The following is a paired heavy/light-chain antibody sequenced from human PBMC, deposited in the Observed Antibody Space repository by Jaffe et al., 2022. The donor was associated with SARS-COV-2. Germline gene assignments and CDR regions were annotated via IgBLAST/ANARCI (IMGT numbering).Light chain of an antibody. CDR1: QSLLDSDDGNTY. CDR3: MQRIEFPIT. CDR2: TLS. V-gene: IGKV2-40*01. J-gene: IGKJ5*01. Sequence: DIVMTQTPLSLPVTPGEPASISCRSSQSLLDSDDGNTYLDWYLQKPGQSPQLLIYTLSYRASGVPDRFSGSGSGTDFTLKISRVEAEDVGVYYCMQRIEFPITFGQGTRLEIK.
Heavy chain of an antibody. CDR2: IYYSGST. Sequence: QLQLQESGPGLVKPSETLSLTCTVSGGSISSSSYYWGWIRQPPGKGLEWIGSIYYSGSTYYNPSLKSRVTISVDTSKNQFSLKLSSVTAADTAVYYCARLMPSRPPALQYYYGMDVWGQGTTVTVSS. D-gene: IGHD2-2*01. J-gene: IGHJ6*02. V-gene: IGHV4-39*01. CDR3: ARLMPSRPPALQYYYGMDV. CDR1: GGSISSSSYY.